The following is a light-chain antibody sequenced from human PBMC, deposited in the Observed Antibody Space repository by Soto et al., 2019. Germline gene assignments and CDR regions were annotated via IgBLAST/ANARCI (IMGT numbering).Light chain of an antibody. CDR2: DAS. CDR1: QNINNW. CDR3: QHMRT. Sequence: DIQMTQSPSTLSASIGARVTITCRASQNINNWIAWYQQKPGKAPKFLIYDASTLESGVPSRFSGSGFGTEFSLTISSLQPDDFGSYYCQHMRTFGQGTKVDIK. J-gene: IGKJ1*01. V-gene: IGKV1-5*01.